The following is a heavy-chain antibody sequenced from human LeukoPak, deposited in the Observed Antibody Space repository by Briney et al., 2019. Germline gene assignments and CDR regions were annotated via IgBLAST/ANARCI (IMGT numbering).Heavy chain of an antibody. CDR3: ARGGSGSYDY. D-gene: IGHD3-10*01. J-gene: IGHJ4*02. V-gene: IGHV3-33*08. CDR1: GFTFSSYG. Sequence: GGSLRLSCAASGFTFSSYGMHWVRQAPGKGLEWVAVIWYGGSNKYYADSVKGRFTISRDNAKNSLYLQMNSLRAEDTAVYYCARGGSGSYDYWGQGTLVTVSS. CDR2: IWYGGSNK.